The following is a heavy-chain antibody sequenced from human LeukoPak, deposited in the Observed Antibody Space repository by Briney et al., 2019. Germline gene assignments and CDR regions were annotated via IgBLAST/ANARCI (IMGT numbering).Heavy chain of an antibody. CDR1: GFTFSSYA. CDR3: AKSPVSSCRGSFCYPFDY. V-gene: IGHV3-23*01. D-gene: IGHD2-15*01. J-gene: IGHJ4*02. Sequence: GGSLLLSCAASGFTFSSYAMSWGRQAPGEGLEWVSAISGSGGSTYYADSVKGRFTISRNNSKNTLYLQMNSLRAEDTAVYFCAKSPVSSCRGSFCYPFDYWGQGNLVTVSS. CDR2: ISGSGGST.